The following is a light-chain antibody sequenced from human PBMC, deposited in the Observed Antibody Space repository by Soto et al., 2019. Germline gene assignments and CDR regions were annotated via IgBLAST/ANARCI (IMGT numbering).Light chain of an antibody. J-gene: IGKJ4*01. CDR1: QNVNDN. V-gene: IGKV3D-15*01. CDR2: GAS. CDR3: QQYNNWPLT. Sequence: DIVMTQSPATLSVSPGERATLSCRASQNVNDNLAWYQQKPGQAPRLLVYGASTTATGIPASFSGSGSGTEFTLTIGSLQSEDFAVYFCQQYNNWPLTFGAGTKVEIK.